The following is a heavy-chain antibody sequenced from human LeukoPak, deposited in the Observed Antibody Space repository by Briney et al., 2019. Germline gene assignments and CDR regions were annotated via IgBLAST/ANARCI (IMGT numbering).Heavy chain of an antibody. CDR2: ISSSSSYI. D-gene: IGHD3-22*01. CDR3: ARVSRGPHPYYYDSSGYMDY. J-gene: IGHJ4*02. Sequence: GGSLRLSCAACGFTFSSYSMNWVRQAPGGGREWESSISSSSSYIYYADSVKGRFTITRDNAKHSLYLQMNSLRAEDTAVYYCARVSRGPHPYYYDSSGYMDYWGQGTLATVSS. V-gene: IGHV3-21*04. CDR1: GFTFSSYS.